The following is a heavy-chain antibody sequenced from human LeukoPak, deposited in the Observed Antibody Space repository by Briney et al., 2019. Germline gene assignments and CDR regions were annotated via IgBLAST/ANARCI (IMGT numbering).Heavy chain of an antibody. Sequence: RGSLRLSCAASGFTFDDFGMSWVRPAPGKGLGWVSGINWNVGRTGYTDSVKGRFTISTDHAKNSLYLQMSRLRAEDTALYYCARVHYYDSSGYCAGGYYYYMDVWGKGTRSPSP. V-gene: IGHV3-20*04. J-gene: IGHJ6*03. CDR1: GFTFDDFG. CDR2: INWNVGRT. CDR3: ARVHYYDSSGYCAGGYYYYMDV. D-gene: IGHD3-22*01.